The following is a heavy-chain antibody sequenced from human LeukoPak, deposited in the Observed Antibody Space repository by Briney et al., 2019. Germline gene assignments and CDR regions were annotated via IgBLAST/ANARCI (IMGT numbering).Heavy chain of an antibody. Sequence: GGSLRLSCAASGFTFSSYGMHWVRQAPGKGLDWVAVISYDGSNKYYADSVKGRFTISRDNSKNTLYLQMNSLRAEDTAVYYCAKDESVYYYYYGMDVWGQGTTVTVSS. J-gene: IGHJ6*02. V-gene: IGHV3-30*18. CDR3: AKDESVYYYYYGMDV. CDR1: GFTFSSYG. CDR2: ISYDGSNK.